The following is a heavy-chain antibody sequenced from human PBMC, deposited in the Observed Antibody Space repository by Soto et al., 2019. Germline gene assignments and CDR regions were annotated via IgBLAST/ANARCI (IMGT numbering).Heavy chain of an antibody. V-gene: IGHV3-49*04. CDR3: TRDQVLSGSYNYGMDV. Sequence: GGSLRLSCTASGFTFGDYAMSWVRQAPGKGLEWVGFIRSKAYGGTTEYAASVKGRFTISRDDSKSIAYLQMNSLKTEDTAVYYCTRDQVLSGSYNYGMDVWGQGTTVTVSS. J-gene: IGHJ6*02. D-gene: IGHD1-26*01. CDR2: IRSKAYGGTT. CDR1: GFTFGDYA.